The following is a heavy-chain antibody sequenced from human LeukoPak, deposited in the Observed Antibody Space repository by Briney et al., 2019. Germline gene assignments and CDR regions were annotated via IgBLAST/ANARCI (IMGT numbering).Heavy chain of an antibody. V-gene: IGHV4-39*01. CDR1: VGSISSSSYY. Sequence: SETLSLTCTVPVGSISSSSYYLGWIRQPPGKGLEWIGSIYYSGSTYYNPSLKSRVTISVDTSKNQFSLKLSSVTAADTAVYYCARFASFSFTSCYRTGIAAAGDYYYMDVWGKGTTVTVSS. J-gene: IGHJ6*03. D-gene: IGHD6-13*01. CDR3: ARFASFSFTSCYRTGIAAAGDYYYMDV. CDR2: IYYSGST.